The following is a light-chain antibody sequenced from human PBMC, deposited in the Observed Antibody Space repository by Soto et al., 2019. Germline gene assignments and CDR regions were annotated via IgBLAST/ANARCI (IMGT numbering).Light chain of an antibody. V-gene: IGKV1-39*01. CDR1: QSISTY. Sequence: DIQMTQSPSSLSASVGDRVTITCRASQSISTYLNWYQQKPGKAPKLLMYATSNLQSGVPSRFSGSGSGTDFTLTISSLQPEDFATYYCQQSYSTPFTCGPGPKVDI. J-gene: IGKJ3*01. CDR3: QQSYSTPFT. CDR2: ATS.